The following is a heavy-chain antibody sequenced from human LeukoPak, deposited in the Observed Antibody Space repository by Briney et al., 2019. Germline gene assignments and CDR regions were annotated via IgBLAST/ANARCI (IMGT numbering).Heavy chain of an antibody. CDR1: GFTFSSYG. CDR2: IWYDGSNK. CDR3: ARRTALMGPASYFDY. D-gene: IGHD1-1*01. V-gene: IGHV3-33*01. Sequence: GGSLRLSCAASGFTFSSYGMHWVRQAPGKGLEWVAVIWYDGSNKYYADSVKGGFTIPRDNSKNTLYLQMNSLRAEDTAVYYCARRTALMGPASYFDYWGQGTLVTVSS. J-gene: IGHJ4*02.